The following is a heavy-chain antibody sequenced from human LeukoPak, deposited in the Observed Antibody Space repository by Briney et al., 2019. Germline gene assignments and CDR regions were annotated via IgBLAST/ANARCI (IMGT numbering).Heavy chain of an antibody. CDR2: ISGSGGST. CDR1: GFTFSSYA. D-gene: IGHD1-26*01. V-gene: IGHV3-23*01. J-gene: IGHJ4*02. Sequence: GGSLRLSCAASGFTFSSYAMSWVRQAPGKGLEWVSAISGSGGSTYYADSVKGRFTISRDNAKNSLYLQVNSLRAEDTAVYYCARGVGAVVRGFDYWGQGTLVTVSS. CDR3: ARGVGAVVRGFDY.